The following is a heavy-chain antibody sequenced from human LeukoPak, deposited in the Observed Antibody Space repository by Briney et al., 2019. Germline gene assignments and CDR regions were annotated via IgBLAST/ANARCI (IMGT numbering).Heavy chain of an antibody. Sequence: SETLSLTCAVSGYSISSGYYWGWIRQPPGKGLEWIGNIYHSGTTYYNPSLRSRVTISVDTSKNQFSLKLSSVTAADTAVYYCARALVGAQTAPDYWGQGTLVTVSS. CDR2: IYHSGTT. V-gene: IGHV4-38-2*01. CDR1: GYSISSGYY. D-gene: IGHD1-26*01. CDR3: ARALVGAQTAPDY. J-gene: IGHJ4*02.